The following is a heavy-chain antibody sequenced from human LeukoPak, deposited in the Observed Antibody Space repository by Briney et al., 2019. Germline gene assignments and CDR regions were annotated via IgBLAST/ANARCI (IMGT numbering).Heavy chain of an antibody. CDR3: AKVTGGSYAPGMIFDY. J-gene: IGHJ4*02. V-gene: IGHV3-30-3*02. CDR2: ISYDGTNK. CDR1: GFTFSDYY. D-gene: IGHD1-26*01. Sequence: GGSLRLSCAVSGFTFSDYYMSWIRQAPGKGLQWVAVISYDGTNKYYADSVKGRFTISRDNSKNTLYLQMNSLRAEDTAVYYCAKVTGGSYAPGMIFDYWGQGTLVTVSS.